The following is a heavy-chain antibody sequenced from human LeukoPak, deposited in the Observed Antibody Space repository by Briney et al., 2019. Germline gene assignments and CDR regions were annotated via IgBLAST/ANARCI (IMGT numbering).Heavy chain of an antibody. CDR1: GFTFSSYW. CDR3: ERAGSGWFPDAFDI. Sequence: GGSLRLSCAASGFTFSSYWMSWVRQAPGKGLEWVANIKQDGSEKYYVDSVKGRFTISRDNAKNSLYLQMNSLRAEDTAVYYCERAGSGWFPDAFDIWGQGTMVTVSS. D-gene: IGHD6-19*01. CDR2: IKQDGSEK. J-gene: IGHJ3*02. V-gene: IGHV3-7*01.